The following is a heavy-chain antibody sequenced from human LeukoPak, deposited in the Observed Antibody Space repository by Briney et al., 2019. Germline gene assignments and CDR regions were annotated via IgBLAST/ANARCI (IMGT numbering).Heavy chain of an antibody. Sequence: SETLSLTCTVSGGSISSYYWSWIRQPPGKGLEWIGYIYYSGSTNYNPSLKSRVTISVDTSKNQFSLKLSSVTAADTAVYYCARDLRGYSYGWGQGTLVTVSS. D-gene: IGHD5-18*01. CDR3: ARDLRGYSYG. CDR2: IYYSGST. V-gene: IGHV4-59*01. CDR1: GGSISSYY. J-gene: IGHJ4*02.